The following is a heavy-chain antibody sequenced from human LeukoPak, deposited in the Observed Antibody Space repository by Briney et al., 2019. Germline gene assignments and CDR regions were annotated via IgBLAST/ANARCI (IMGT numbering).Heavy chain of an antibody. CDR1: GFTFSGYE. D-gene: IGHD4-17*01. Sequence: GGSLRLSCAASGFTFSGYEMNWVRQAPGKGLEWVAYINSSGSEIYYADSVKGGFTISRDTAKNTLYLQMSSLRAEDTSVYYCAIATNGDVCFYPWGQGTLVTVSS. CDR3: AIATNGDVCFYP. CDR2: INSSGSEI. J-gene: IGHJ5*02. V-gene: IGHV3-48*03.